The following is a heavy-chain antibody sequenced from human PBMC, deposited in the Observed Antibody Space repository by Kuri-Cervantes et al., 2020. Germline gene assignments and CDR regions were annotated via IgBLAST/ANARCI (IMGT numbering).Heavy chain of an antibody. CDR3: ARAIDGYIDY. J-gene: IGHJ4*02. CDR2: ISSDGRIT. D-gene: IGHD5-24*01. Sequence: GESLKISCAASGFTFSSYAMSWVRQAPGKGLEWVSRISSDGRITTYADSVKGRFTISRDNAKNMLYLQMNSLRAEDTAVYYCARAIDGYIDYWGQGTLVTVSS. V-gene: IGHV3-74*01. CDR1: GFTFSSYA.